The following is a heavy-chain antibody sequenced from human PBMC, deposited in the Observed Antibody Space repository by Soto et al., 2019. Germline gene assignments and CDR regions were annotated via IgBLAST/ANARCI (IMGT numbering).Heavy chain of an antibody. V-gene: IGHV4-59*01. D-gene: IGHD4-17*01. J-gene: IGHJ5*01. Sequence: PSETLSLTCTVSGGSISSYYWSWILQPPGKGLEWIGYIYYSGSTNYNPSLKSRVTISVDTSKNQFSLKLSSVTAADTAVYYCARDDLVNVFTGTFDSWGKGTLVTVA. CDR1: GGSISSYY. CDR2: IYYSGST. CDR3: ARDDLVNVFTGTFDS.